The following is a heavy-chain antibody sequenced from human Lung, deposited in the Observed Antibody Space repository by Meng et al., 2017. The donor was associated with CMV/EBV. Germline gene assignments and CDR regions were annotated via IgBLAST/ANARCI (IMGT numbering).Heavy chain of an antibody. CDR1: GFTFTNYW. D-gene: IGHD7-27*01. V-gene: IGHV3-7*01. J-gene: IGHJ4*02. CDR2: INEAGSVK. Sequence: GESLKISCAASGFTFTNYWMTWVRQAPGKGLEWVGNINEAGSVKHYVDSVKGRFTMSRDNAKNSVDLQMNGLRADDTAVYFCAREYWGPDYWGQGTLVTVSS. CDR3: AREYWGPDY.